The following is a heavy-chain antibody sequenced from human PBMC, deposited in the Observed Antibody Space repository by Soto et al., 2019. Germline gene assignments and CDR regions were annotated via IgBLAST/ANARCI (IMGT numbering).Heavy chain of an antibody. J-gene: IGHJ4*02. Sequence: QVQLVESGGGVVQPGRSLRLSCAASGFTFSSYAMHWVRQAPGKGLEWVAVISYDGSNKYYADSVKGRFTISRDNSKNTLYLQMNSLRAEDTAVYYCARDRRYSGSDAPFDYWGQGTLVTVSS. CDR3: ARDRRYSGSDAPFDY. CDR1: GFTFSSYA. V-gene: IGHV3-30-3*01. D-gene: IGHD5-12*01. CDR2: ISYDGSNK.